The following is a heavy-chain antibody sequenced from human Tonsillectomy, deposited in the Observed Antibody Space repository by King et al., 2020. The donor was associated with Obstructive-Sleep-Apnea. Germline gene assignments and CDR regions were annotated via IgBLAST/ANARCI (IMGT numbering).Heavy chain of an antibody. V-gene: IGHV3-30*02. CDR3: ANQYDSIWGTFDY. CDR1: EFTFSTYG. CDR2: IHYDGIDK. Sequence: QLVQSGGGVVQPGGSLRLSCAASEFTFSTYGIHWVRQAPGKGLEWVAFIHYDGIDKYYADSVKGRFTISRDNSKNTLYLQMNSLRPEDTAVYYCANQYDSIWGTFDYWGQGTLVTVSS. D-gene: IGHD3-16*01. J-gene: IGHJ4*02.